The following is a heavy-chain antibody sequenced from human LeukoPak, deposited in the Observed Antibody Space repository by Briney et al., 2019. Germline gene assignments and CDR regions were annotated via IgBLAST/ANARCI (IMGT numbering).Heavy chain of an antibody. J-gene: IGHJ3*02. CDR1: GYTFTGYY. V-gene: IGHV1-2*02. CDR2: INPNSGGT. CDR3: AIRGYCSSTSCYRPAFDI. D-gene: IGHD2-2*02. Sequence: ASVKVSCKASGYTFTGYYMHWVRQAPGQGLEWMGWINPNSGGTNYAQKSQGRVTMTRDTSISTAYMELSRLRSDDTAVYYCAIRGYCSSTSCYRPAFDIWGQGTMVTVSS.